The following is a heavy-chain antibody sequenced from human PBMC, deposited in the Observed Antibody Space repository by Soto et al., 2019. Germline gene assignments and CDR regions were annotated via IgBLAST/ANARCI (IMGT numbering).Heavy chain of an antibody. CDR3: ARQRYSVVVVAANHWFDP. V-gene: IGHV4-39*01. D-gene: IGHD2-15*01. CDR1: GGSISSSSYY. Sequence: SETLSLTCTVSGGSISSSSYYWGWIRQPPGKGLEWIGSIYYSGSTYYNPSLKSRVTISVDTSKNQFSLKLSSVTAADTAVYYCARQRYSVVVVAANHWFDPWGQGTLVTVSS. CDR2: IYYSGST. J-gene: IGHJ5*02.